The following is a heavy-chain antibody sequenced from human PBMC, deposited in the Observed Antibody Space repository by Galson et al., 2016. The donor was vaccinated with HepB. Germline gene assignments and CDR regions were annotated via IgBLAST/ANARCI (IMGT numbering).Heavy chain of an antibody. V-gene: IGHV3-30-3*01. J-gene: IGHJ4*02. CDR1: GFTFSTYA. CDR2: LSYDGNNK. Sequence: SLRLSCAASGFTFSTYAMHWVRQAPGKGLEWVAVLSYDGNNKYYADSVKGRFTISRDNSKNTLSLQMNSLRAAETAVYYCARDLQAVAATTSGFDYWGQGTLVTVSS. D-gene: IGHD2-15*01. CDR3: ARDLQAVAATTSGFDY.